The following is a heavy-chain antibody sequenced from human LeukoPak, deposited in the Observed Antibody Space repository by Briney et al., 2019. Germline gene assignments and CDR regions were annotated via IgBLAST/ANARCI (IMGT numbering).Heavy chain of an antibody. CDR3: ARAGYNSGWYDD. CDR2: IWEDGTNI. Sequence: GGSLRLSCAASGFIFSIHGMHWVRQTPGEGLEWVAGIWEDGTNIHYTDSLKGRFTISRDNTKDTLILQMKSLRAEDSAVYYCARAGYNSGWYDDWGQGALVTVSS. J-gene: IGHJ5*02. V-gene: IGHV3-33*01. CDR1: GFIFSIHG. D-gene: IGHD6-19*01.